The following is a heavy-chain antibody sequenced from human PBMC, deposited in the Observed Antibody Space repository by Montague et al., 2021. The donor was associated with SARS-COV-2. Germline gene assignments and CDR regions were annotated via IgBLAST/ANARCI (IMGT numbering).Heavy chain of an antibody. J-gene: IGHJ4*02. CDR2: INHSGST. V-gene: IGHV4-34*01. CDR3: ARGSSFVTIFGVVITNPLFDY. CDR1: GGSFGGYY. D-gene: IGHD3-3*01. Sequence: ETLSLTCAVDGGSFGGYYWSWIRQPPGKGLEWIGEINHSGSTNYNPSLKSRVTISVDTSKNQFSLKLSSVTAADTAVYYCARGSSFVTIFGVVITNPLFDYWGQGTLVTVSS.